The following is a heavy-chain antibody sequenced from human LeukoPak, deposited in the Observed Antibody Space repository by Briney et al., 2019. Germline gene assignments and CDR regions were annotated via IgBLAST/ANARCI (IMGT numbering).Heavy chain of an antibody. Sequence: PGGSLRLSCAASGFTFDDYAMSWVRQAPGKGLEWVSGINWSGGSTGYADSVKGRFTISRDNARNSLYLQMNSLRAEDTALYYCARAPRAYCSSTSCYYFDYWGQGTLVTVSS. CDR2: INWSGGST. CDR3: ARAPRAYCSSTSCYYFDY. J-gene: IGHJ4*02. V-gene: IGHV3-20*04. D-gene: IGHD2-2*01. CDR1: GFTFDDYA.